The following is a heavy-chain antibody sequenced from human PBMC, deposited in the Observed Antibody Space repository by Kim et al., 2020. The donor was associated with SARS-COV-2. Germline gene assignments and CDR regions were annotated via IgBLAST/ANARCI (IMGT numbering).Heavy chain of an antibody. Sequence: GGSLRLSCAASGFTFSSYGMHWARQAPGKGLEWVAVIWYDGNNKYYTDSVKGRFTISRDNSKNTLYLQMNSLRAEDTAVYYCARDYSSSWPTFYFDYWVQGTLVSVSS. CDR3: ARDYSSSWPTFYFDY. CDR1: GFTFSSYG. D-gene: IGHD6-13*01. J-gene: IGHJ4*02. V-gene: IGHV3-33*01. CDR2: IWYDGNNK.